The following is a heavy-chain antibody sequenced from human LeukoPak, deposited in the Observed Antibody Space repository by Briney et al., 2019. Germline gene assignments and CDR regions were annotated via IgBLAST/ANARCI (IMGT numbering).Heavy chain of an antibody. V-gene: IGHV3-74*01. CDR2: INGDGSRT. CDR1: GFSFSSYW. CDR3: ARETSQDYFDS. Sequence: PGGSLRLSCAASGFSFSSYWMHWVRQAPGKGLVWVSRINGDGSRTYYADSVKGRFTTSRDNAKNTLYVQMNGLRAEDTAVYYCARETSQDYFDSWGQGTLVTVSS. J-gene: IGHJ4*02.